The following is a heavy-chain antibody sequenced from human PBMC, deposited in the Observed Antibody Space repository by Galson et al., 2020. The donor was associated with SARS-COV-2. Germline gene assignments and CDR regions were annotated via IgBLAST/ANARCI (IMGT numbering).Heavy chain of an antibody. CDR3: ARNGRDCSGGICYGAEYFQH. CDR1: GYSFSDYY. J-gene: IGHJ1*01. D-gene: IGHD2-15*01. Sequence: AGGSLRLSCAASGYSFSDYYMSWIRQAPGKGLEWVLYISSSGSYTNYADSVKGRFTISRDNAKKSQYLQMNSLRAEDTAVYYCARNGRDCSGGICYGAEYFQHWGQGTLVIVSS. V-gene: IGHV3-11*06. CDR2: ISSSGSYT.